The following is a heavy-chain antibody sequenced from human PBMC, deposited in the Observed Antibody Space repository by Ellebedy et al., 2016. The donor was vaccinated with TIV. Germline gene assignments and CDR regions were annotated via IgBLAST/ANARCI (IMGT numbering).Heavy chain of an antibody. V-gene: IGHV3-7*01. Sequence: GESLKISCGSSGFSFRSYWMTWVRQAPGKGLEWVANINQGGSERHYVDSVKGRFTISRDNAKNSLYLQMNSLRAEDTAVYYCASDGSYGDYRSPTHALTFWGQGTMVTVSS. J-gene: IGHJ3*01. CDR3: ASDGSYGDYRSPTHALTF. CDR1: GFSFRSYW. D-gene: IGHD4-17*01. CDR2: INQGGSER.